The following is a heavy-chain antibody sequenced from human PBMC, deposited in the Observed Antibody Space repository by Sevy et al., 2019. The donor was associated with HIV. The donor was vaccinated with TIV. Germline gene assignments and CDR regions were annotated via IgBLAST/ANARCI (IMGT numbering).Heavy chain of an antibody. V-gene: IGHV3-30-3*01. CDR2: IAYDGNNK. D-gene: IGHD3-22*01. CDR1: GFTFSNYP. J-gene: IGHJ4*02. CDR3: ARAYDSSGYIDY. Sequence: GGSLRLSCAASGFTFSNYPMHWVRQAPGKGLEWVTVIAYDGNNKYYADSVKGRFTISRDNSKNTLYLQMNSLRTEDTAVYYCARAYDSSGYIDYWGQGTLVTVSS.